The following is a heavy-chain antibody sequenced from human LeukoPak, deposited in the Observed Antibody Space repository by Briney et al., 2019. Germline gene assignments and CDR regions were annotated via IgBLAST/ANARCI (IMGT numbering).Heavy chain of an antibody. D-gene: IGHD3-10*01. CDR2: IYYSGST. Sequence: SETLSLTCTVSGGSTSSYYWSWLRQPPGKGLEWIGYIYYSGSTNYNPSLKSRVTISVDTSKNQFSLKLSSVTAADTAVYYCARHGQTESSHPRGGYGMDVWGQGTTVTVSS. V-gene: IGHV4-59*08. CDR3: ARHGQTESSHPRGGYGMDV. J-gene: IGHJ6*02. CDR1: GGSTSSYY.